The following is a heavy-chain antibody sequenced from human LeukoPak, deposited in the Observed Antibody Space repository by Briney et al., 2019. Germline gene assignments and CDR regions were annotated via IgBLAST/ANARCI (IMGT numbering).Heavy chain of an antibody. J-gene: IGHJ4*02. Sequence: GGSLRLSCAASGFTFSNYPLHWVRQAPVKGLEWVTLISYDGSKIYYADSVKGRFTISRDNSKNTLYLQMNSLRAEDTAVYYCAKDSFGSYYYDSSGYFDYWGQGTLVTVSS. CDR1: GFTFSNYP. V-gene: IGHV3-30-3*01. CDR2: ISYDGSKI. CDR3: AKDSFGSYYYDSSGYFDY. D-gene: IGHD3-22*01.